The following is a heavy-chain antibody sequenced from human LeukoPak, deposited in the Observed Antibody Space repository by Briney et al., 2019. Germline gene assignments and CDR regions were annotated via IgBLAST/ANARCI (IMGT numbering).Heavy chain of an antibody. J-gene: IGHJ3*02. CDR3: ARDIVVTNDALDI. D-gene: IGHD5-12*01. CDR2: ISSDGSST. Sequence: QPGGSLRLSCAASGFTFSSYWMHWVRQAPGKGLVWVSRISSDGSSTSYADSVKGRFTISRDNAKNTLYLQMNSLRAEDTAVYYCARDIVVTNDALDIWGQGTMVTVSS. V-gene: IGHV3-74*01. CDR1: GFTFSSYW.